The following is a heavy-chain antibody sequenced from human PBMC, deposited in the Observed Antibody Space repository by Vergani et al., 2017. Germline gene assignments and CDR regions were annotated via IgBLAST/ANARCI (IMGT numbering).Heavy chain of an antibody. CDR1: GGSISSSSYY. CDR2: IYYSGST. D-gene: IGHD6-13*01. J-gene: IGHJ3*02. V-gene: IGHV4-39*01. CDR3: AKSGIAAHPGAVDI. Sequence: QLQLQESGPGLVKPSETLSLTCTVSGGSISSSSYYWGWIRQPPGKGLEWIGSIYYSGSTYYNPSLKSRVTISVDTSKNQFSLKLSSVTAADTAVYYCAKSGIAAHPGAVDIWGQGTMDTGSS.